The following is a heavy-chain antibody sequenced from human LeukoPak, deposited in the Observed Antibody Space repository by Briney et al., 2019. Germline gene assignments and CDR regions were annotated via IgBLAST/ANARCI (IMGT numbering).Heavy chain of an antibody. D-gene: IGHD3-22*01. J-gene: IGHJ4*02. Sequence: ASVKVSCKAPGYTFTSYAMNWVRQAPGQGLEWMGWINTNTGNPTYAQGFTGRFVFSLDTSVSTAYLQISSLKAEDTAVYYCARESGYYYDSSGPDPGGYWGQGTLVTVSS. CDR1: GYTFTSYA. CDR3: ARESGYYYDSSGPDPGGY. CDR2: INTNTGNP. V-gene: IGHV7-4-1*02.